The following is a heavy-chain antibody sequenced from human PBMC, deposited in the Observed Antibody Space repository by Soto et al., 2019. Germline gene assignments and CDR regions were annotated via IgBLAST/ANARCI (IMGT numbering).Heavy chain of an antibody. CDR3: ARGLYLDYGQDY. V-gene: IGHV3-74*01. J-gene: IGHJ4*02. CDR2: IKADEITT. D-gene: IGHD4-17*01. Sequence: EVQLVESGGGLIQTGGSLRLSCAASGFTFPDYWMHWARQAPGKGLVWVSRIKADEITTSYADSVKGRFTIFRDNAKNTLYLQMNSLTAEDTAVYYCARGLYLDYGQDYWGRGTLVTVSS. CDR1: GFTFPDYW.